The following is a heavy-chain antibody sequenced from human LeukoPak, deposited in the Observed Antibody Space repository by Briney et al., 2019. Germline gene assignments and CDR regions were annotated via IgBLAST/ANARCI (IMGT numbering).Heavy chain of an antibody. Sequence: PGGSLRLSCAASGFTFSSYAMHWVRQAPGKGLEYVSAISSNGGSTYYANSVKGRFTISRDNAKNSLYLQMNSLRAEDTAVYYCARDPGGAGGVLRFLELDYWGQGTLVTVSS. CDR1: GFTFSSYA. CDR3: ARDPGGAGGVLRFLELDY. J-gene: IGHJ4*02. CDR2: ISSNGGST. V-gene: IGHV3-64*01. D-gene: IGHD3-3*01.